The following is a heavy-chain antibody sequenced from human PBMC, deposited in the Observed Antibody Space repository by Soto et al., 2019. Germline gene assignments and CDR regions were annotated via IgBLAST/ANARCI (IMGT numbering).Heavy chain of an antibody. D-gene: IGHD5-12*01. V-gene: IGHV3-9*01. CDR1: GFTFDDYA. CDR3: AKDLSGSGYDWGIYDY. J-gene: IGHJ4*02. CDR2: ISWNSGSI. Sequence: GGSLRLSCAASGFTFDDYAMHWVRQAPGKGLEWVSGISWNSGSIGYADSVKGRFTISRDNAMNSLYLQMNSLRAEDTALYYCAKDLSGSGYDWGIYDYWGQGTLVTVSS.